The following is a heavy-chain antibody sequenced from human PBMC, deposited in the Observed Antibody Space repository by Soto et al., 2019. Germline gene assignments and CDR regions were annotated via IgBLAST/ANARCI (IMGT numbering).Heavy chain of an antibody. CDR3: ARSFYDFWSGYTRDNRFDY. D-gene: IGHD3-3*01. Sequence: GGSLRLSCAASGFTFSSYWMSWVRQAPGKGLEWVANIKQDGSEKYYVDSVKGRFTISRDNAKNSLYLQMNSLRAEDTAVYYCARSFYDFWSGYTRDNRFDYWGQGTLVTVSS. CDR1: GFTFSSYW. CDR2: IKQDGSEK. V-gene: IGHV3-7*01. J-gene: IGHJ4*02.